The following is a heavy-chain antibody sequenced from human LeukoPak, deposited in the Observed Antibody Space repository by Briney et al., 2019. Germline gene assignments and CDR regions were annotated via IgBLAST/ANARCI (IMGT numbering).Heavy chain of an antibody. Sequence: SETLSLTCAVYGGSFSGYYWSWIRQPPGKGLEWIGEINHSGSTNYNPSLKCRVTISVDTSKNQFSLKLSSVTAADTAVYYCARLRGSYYGDYFDYWGQGTLVTVSS. J-gene: IGHJ4*02. CDR3: ARLRGSYYGDYFDY. V-gene: IGHV4-34*01. D-gene: IGHD3-10*01. CDR2: INHSGST. CDR1: GGSFSGYY.